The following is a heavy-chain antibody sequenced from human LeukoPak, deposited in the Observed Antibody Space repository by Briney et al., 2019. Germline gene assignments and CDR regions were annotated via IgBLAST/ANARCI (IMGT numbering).Heavy chain of an antibody. Sequence: PGGSLRLSCAASGFTFSSYWMHWARQAPGKGLVWVSRINGDGSSTAYADSVKGRFTISRDNAKNTLYLQMNSLTAEDTAVYYCARGPPWYFDLWGRGTLVTVSS. V-gene: IGHV3-74*01. CDR1: GFTFSSYW. CDR2: INGDGSST. J-gene: IGHJ2*01. CDR3: ARGPPWYFDL. D-gene: IGHD6-25*01.